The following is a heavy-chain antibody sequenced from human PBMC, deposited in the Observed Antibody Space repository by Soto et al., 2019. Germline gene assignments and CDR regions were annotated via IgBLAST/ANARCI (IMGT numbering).Heavy chain of an antibody. J-gene: IGHJ4*02. CDR3: ARDDGEMATHFDY. V-gene: IGHV1-46*01. CDR1: GYTFTSYY. CDR2: INPSGGST. Sequence: GASVKVSCKASGYTFTSYYMHCVRQAPGQGLEWMGIINPSGGSTSYAQKFQGRVTMTRDTSTSTAYMELSSLRSEDMAVYYCARDDGEMATHFDYWGQGTLVTVSS. D-gene: IGHD5-12*01.